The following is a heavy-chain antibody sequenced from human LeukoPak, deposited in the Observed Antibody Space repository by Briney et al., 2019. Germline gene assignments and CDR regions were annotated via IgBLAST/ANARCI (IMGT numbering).Heavy chain of an antibody. J-gene: IGHJ5*02. CDR1: GFTFSSYG. V-gene: IGHV3-30*02. CDR3: AKDPSSGWSSFDP. D-gene: IGHD6-19*01. Sequence: GGSLRLSCAASGFTFSSYGMHWVRQAPGKGLEWVAFIRYDGSNKYYADSVKGRFTISRDNSKNTLYLQMNSLRAEDTAVYYCAKDPSSGWSSFDPWGQGTLVTVSP. CDR2: IRYDGSNK.